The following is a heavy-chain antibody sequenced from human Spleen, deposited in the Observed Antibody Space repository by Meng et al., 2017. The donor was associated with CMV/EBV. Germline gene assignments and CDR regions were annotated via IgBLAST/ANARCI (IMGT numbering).Heavy chain of an antibody. V-gene: IGHV3-23*01. CDR3: AKRGIGGLGSLDH. Sequence: GESLKISFAASGFGFSNFVMNWVRQAPGKGLEWISAITGRGDSTYYEASVRGRFIISRDNSKNMMFLQMNSLRTEDTAVYYCAKRGIGGLGSLDHWGQGSLVTVSS. CDR2: ITGRGDST. D-gene: IGHD3-10*01. J-gene: IGHJ4*02. CDR1: GFGFSNFV.